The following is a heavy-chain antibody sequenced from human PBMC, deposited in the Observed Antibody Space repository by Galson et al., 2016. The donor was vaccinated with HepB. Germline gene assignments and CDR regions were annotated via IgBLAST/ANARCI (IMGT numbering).Heavy chain of an antibody. CDR1: GFTFSSYS. J-gene: IGHJ4*02. D-gene: IGHD3-10*01. Sequence: SLRLSCAASGFTFSSYSMNWVRQAPGEGLEWVSSISSRSSYIYHADSVKGRFTISRDNAKNSLYLQMNSLRAEDTAVYYCARAFSRESGFDYLGQGTLVTVSP. CDR3: ARAFSRESGFDY. V-gene: IGHV3-21*01. CDR2: ISSRSSYI.